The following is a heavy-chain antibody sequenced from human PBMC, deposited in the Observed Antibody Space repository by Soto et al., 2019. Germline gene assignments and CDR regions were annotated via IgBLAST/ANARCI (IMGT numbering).Heavy chain of an antibody. D-gene: IGHD3-10*01. CDR2: IYWDDDK. CDR3: AHRTMVRAYNWFDP. CDR1: GFSLSTSGLG. Sequence: QITLKESGPTLVKPTQTLTLTCTFSGFSLSTSGLGVGWIRQPPGKALEWLALIYWDDDKRYSPSLKSRLTITKDTSKNQVVLTMTNMDPVDTATYYCAHRTMVRAYNWFDPWGQGTLVTVSS. J-gene: IGHJ5*02. V-gene: IGHV2-5*02.